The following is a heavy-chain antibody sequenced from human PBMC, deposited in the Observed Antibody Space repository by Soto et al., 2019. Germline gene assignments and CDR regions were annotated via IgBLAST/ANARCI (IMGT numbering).Heavy chain of an antibody. CDR2: ISYDGSNK. D-gene: IGHD6-6*01. CDR3: ARDPRPPYSSSYGEWYYFDY. V-gene: IGHV3-30-3*01. J-gene: IGHJ4*02. CDR1: GFTFSSYA. Sequence: GGSLRLSCAASGFTFSSYAMHWVRQAPGKGLEWVAVISYDGSNKYYADSVKGRFTISRDNSKNTLYLQMNSLRAEDTAVYYCARDPRPPYSSSYGEWYYFDYPGQGTLVTVSS.